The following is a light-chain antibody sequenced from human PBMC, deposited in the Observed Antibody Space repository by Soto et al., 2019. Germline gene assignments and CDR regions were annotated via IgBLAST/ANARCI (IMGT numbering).Light chain of an antibody. CDR3: QQSYSTLLT. Sequence: DIQMTQSPSSLSTSVGDRVTITCRASQSISDSLNWYQQKPGKAPKLLIYAASSLRSGVPSRFSGSGSGTDFTLAITSLQPEDFATYYCQQSYSTLLTFGGGTKVEIK. CDR1: QSISDS. CDR2: AAS. J-gene: IGKJ4*01. V-gene: IGKV1-39*01.